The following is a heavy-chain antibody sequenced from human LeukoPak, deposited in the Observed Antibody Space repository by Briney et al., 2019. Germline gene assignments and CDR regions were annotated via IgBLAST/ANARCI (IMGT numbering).Heavy chain of an antibody. CDR1: GGSISSY. CDR2: IYFSGTT. J-gene: IGHJ4*02. V-gene: IGHV4-59*01. Sequence: SETLSLTCTVSGGSISSYWSWIRQSPGKGLEWIGYIYFSGTTNYNPSLKSRLTIAIDTSRNQFSLKLSSVTAADTAIYYCVSGGSYLTKWGQGTLVTVSS. CDR3: VSGGSYLTK. D-gene: IGHD3-10*01.